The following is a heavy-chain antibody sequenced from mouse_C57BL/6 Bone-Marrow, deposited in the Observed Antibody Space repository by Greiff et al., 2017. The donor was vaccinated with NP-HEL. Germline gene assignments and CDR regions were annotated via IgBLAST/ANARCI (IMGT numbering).Heavy chain of an antibody. D-gene: IGHD1-1*01. J-gene: IGHJ2*01. CDR3: ARDITTVVAYYFDY. CDR2: ISDGGSYT. CDR1: GFTFSSYA. Sequence: EVKLVESGGGLVKPGGSLKLSCAASGFTFSSYAMSWVRQTPEKRLEWVATISDGGSYTYYPDNVKGRFTISRDNAKNNLYLQMSHLKSEDTAMYYCARDITTVVAYYFDYWGQGTTLTVSS. V-gene: IGHV5-4*01.